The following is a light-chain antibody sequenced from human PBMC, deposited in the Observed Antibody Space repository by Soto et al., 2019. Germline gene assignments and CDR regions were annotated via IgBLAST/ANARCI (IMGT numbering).Light chain of an antibody. J-gene: IGKJ3*01. CDR2: DAY. Sequence: DIQMTQSPPSLSASVGDRVTITCQASHDIGNSLNWYQDKPGQAPKLVIYDAYNLETGVPSTFSGNGYGTDFTFTISSLRPEDIATYYCQKSAQLPLFGPGTKVDMK. CDR3: QKSAQLPL. V-gene: IGKV1-33*01. CDR1: HDIGNS.